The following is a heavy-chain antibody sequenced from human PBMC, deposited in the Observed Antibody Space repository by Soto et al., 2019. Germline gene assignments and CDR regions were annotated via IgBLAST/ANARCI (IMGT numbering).Heavy chain of an antibody. CDR1: GDSISRNDYY. V-gene: IGHV4-30-4*08. CDR2: IHYSGNT. J-gene: IGHJ4*02. D-gene: IGHD3-16*02. Sequence: QVQLQESGPGLVQPSQTLSLTCAVSGDSISRNDYYWHWIRQSPGRGLEWVGYIHYSGNTFYTPSLRGRTVISVERARNQFSLGLASMTVADAAIYYCARSTYGEGYPHFFDFWGRGALVTVSA. CDR3: ARSTYGEGYPHFFDF.